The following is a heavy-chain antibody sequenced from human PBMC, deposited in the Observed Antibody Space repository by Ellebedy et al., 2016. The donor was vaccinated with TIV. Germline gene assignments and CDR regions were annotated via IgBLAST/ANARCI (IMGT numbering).Heavy chain of an antibody. D-gene: IGHD6-19*01. Sequence: SETLSLTCTVSGGSISNYYWSWIRQPPGKGLEWIGYIFYSGSTHYNPSLKSRVTISVDTSKNQFPLKLSSVTAADTAMYFCARTIAVAGTFSFDYWGQGTLVTVSS. CDR3: ARTIAVAGTFSFDY. J-gene: IGHJ4*02. CDR2: IFYSGST. CDR1: GGSISNYY. V-gene: IGHV4-59*01.